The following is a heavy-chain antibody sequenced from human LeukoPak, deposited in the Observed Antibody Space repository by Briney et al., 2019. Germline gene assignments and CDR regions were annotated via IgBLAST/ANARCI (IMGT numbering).Heavy chain of an antibody. Sequence: PSETLSLTCTVSGGSMNTYYRSWIRQPPGKGLEWIGYIYYSGSTNYNPSLKSRVTISVDTSKNQFSLKLSSVTAADTAVYYCARGHYGDYPDYWGQGTLVTVSS. CDR1: GGSMNTYY. CDR3: ARGHYGDYPDY. D-gene: IGHD4-17*01. CDR2: IYYSGST. J-gene: IGHJ4*02. V-gene: IGHV4-59*01.